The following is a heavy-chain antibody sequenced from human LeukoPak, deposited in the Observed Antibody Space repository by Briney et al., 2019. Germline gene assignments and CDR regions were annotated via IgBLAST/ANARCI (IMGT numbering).Heavy chain of an antibody. CDR3: ARVDLYYDSGYTQAANDY. D-gene: IGHD3-16*01. Sequence: GASVKVSCKASGDTFTGYAISWVRQAPGQGLEWMGWVSAYNGATNYAQNFQDRVTMTTDTPTTTAYMELRSLRFDDTAVYYCARVDLYYDSGYTQAANDYWGQGTLVTVSS. CDR2: VSAYNGAT. J-gene: IGHJ4*02. CDR1: GDTFTGYA. V-gene: IGHV1-18*01.